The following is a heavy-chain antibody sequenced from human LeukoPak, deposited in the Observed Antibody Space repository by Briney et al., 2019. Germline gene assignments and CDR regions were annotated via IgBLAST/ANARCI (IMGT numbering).Heavy chain of an antibody. CDR2: INPSGGST. CDR3: ARDYRWPQFSWFDP. Sequence: ASVKVSCKASGYTFTSYGISWVRQAPGQGLEWMGIINPSGGSTSYAQKFQGRVTMTRDMSTSTVYMELSSLRSEDTAVYYCARDYRWPQFSWFDPWGQGTLVTVSS. CDR1: GYTFTSYG. V-gene: IGHV1-46*01. D-gene: IGHD5-24*01. J-gene: IGHJ5*02.